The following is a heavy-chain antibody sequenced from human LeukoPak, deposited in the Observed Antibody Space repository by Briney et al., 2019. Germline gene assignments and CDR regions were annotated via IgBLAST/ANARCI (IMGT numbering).Heavy chain of an antibody. J-gene: IGHJ4*02. CDR1: GFTLSSYS. Sequence: GGCLRLSCAASGFTLSSYSMTWVRQAPGKGLEWVSSISSSSSFIYYADSVKGRFTISRDNAKNSLFLQMNSLRAEDTAVYYCTRTLQSVRDGYKSFDSWGQGTLVTVPS. V-gene: IGHV3-21*01. CDR2: ISSSSSFI. D-gene: IGHD5-24*01. CDR3: TRTLQSVRDGYKSFDS.